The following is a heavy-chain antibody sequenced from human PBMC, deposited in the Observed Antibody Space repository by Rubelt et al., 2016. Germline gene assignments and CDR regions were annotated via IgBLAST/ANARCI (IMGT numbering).Heavy chain of an antibody. CDR3: ASPPYDILTGYDYYYGMDV. Sequence: QVQLVQSGAEVKKPGSSVKVSCKASGGTFSSYAISWVRQAPGQGLEWMGGVIPIFGNANYAQKFQGRVTITADKSTSTAYMGLSSLRSEDTAVYYCASPPYDILTGYDYYYGMDVWGQGTTVTVSS. J-gene: IGHJ6*02. V-gene: IGHV1-69*06. D-gene: IGHD3-9*01. CDR1: GGTFSSYA. CDR2: VIPIFGNA.